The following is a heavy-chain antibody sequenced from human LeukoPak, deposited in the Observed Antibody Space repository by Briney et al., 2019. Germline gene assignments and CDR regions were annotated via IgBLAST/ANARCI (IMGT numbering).Heavy chain of an antibody. D-gene: IGHD2-2*01. CDR3: APTSCTSTTCYDYYYYGLDV. J-gene: IGHJ6*02. Sequence: ASVKVSCKASGYTFTNYYIHWVRQAPGQGLEWMGVINPSVGSTSYAQKFQGRVTMTRDTSTSTVYMEVSSLRYEDTAVYSCAPTSCTSTTCYDYYYYGLDVWGQGTTVTVSS. CDR1: GYTFTNYY. CDR2: INPSVGST. V-gene: IGHV1-46*01.